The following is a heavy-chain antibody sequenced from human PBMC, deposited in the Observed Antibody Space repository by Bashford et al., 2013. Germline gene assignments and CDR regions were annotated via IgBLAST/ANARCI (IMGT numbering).Heavy chain of an antibody. D-gene: IGHD5-24*01. J-gene: IGHJ6*02. CDR3: ARGPERWLQGSPSYYYYGMDV. Sequence: ASVKVSCKVSGYTLTELSMHWVRQAPGKGLEWMGGFDPEDGETIYAQKFQGRVTMTEDTSTDTAYMELSSLRSEDTAVYYCARGPERWLQGSPSYYYYGMDVWGQGTTVTVSS. CDR2: FDPEDGET. CDR1: GYTLTELS. V-gene: IGHV1-24*01.